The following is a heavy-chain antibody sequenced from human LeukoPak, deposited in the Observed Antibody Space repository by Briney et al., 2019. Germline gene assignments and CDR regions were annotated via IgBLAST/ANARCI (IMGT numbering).Heavy chain of an antibody. CDR2: IKSKTDGGTT. D-gene: IGHD1-26*01. CDR3: ATEYYGSYNF. CDR1: GFTLSGSA. Sequence: PGGSLKLSCAASGFTLSGSAMHWVRQASGKGLEWVGHIKSKTDGGTTDYAAPVQGRFTISRDDSKTTLYLQMNSLKTEDTALYYCATEYYGSYNFWGQGTLVTVSS. J-gene: IGHJ4*02. V-gene: IGHV3-15*01.